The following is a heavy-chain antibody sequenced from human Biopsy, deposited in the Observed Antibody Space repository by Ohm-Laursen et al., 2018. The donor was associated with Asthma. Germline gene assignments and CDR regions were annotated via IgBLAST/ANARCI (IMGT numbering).Heavy chain of an antibody. D-gene: IGHD1-26*01. CDR2: THHSGYT. Sequence: SETLSLTWAVYGGSFSSNYWSWIRQTPGKGLEWLGGTHHSGYTNYNPPPPRRLPLSLDTSKNQFSLRLTSVTAADTAVYYCARGSSSRLSQWELLVSGGKRAHSYYGMDVWGQGTTVTVSS. J-gene: IGHJ6*02. CDR3: ARGSSSRLSQWELLVSGGKRAHSYYGMDV. CDR1: GGSFSSNY. V-gene: IGHV4-34*01.